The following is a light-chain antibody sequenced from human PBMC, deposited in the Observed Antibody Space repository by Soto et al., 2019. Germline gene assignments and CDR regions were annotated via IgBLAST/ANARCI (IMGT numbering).Light chain of an antibody. V-gene: IGKV1-5*01. J-gene: IGKJ2*01. CDR2: DAS. CDR1: QSISSW. Sequence: DIQMTQSPSTLSASVGDRVTITCRASQSISSWLAWYQQKPGKAPKLLIYDASSLESGVPSRFSGSGSETQLTLTISSLQPDDFATYYCQQYKSYSTFGQGTKLQIK. CDR3: QQYKSYST.